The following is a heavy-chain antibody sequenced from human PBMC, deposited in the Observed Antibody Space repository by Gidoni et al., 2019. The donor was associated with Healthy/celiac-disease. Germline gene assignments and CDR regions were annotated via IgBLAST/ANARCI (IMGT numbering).Heavy chain of an antibody. D-gene: IGHD2-2*01. J-gene: IGHJ4*02. CDR2: ISSSGSTI. CDR3: ARDLWAFRVVVPAAMKY. Sequence: QVQLVESGGGLVKPGGSLRLSCAASGFTFSDYYMSWIRQAQGKGLEWVSYISSSGSTIYYPDSVKCRFTISRDNAKNSLYLQMNSLRAEDTAVYYWARDLWAFRVVVPAAMKYWGQGTLVTVSS. V-gene: IGHV3-11*01. CDR1: GFTFSDYY.